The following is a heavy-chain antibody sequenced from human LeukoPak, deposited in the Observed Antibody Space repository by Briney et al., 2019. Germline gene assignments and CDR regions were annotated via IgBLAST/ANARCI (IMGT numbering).Heavy chain of an antibody. V-gene: IGHV1-18*01. J-gene: IGHJ5*02. D-gene: IGHD6-6*01. CDR1: GYTFTSYG. CDR3: ARVHRRAYSSSSQGFYP. Sequence: ASVKVSCKASGYTFTSYGISWVRQAPGQGLEWMGWISAYNGNTNYAQKLQGRVTMTTDTSTSTAYMELRSLRSDDTAVYYCARVHRRAYSSSSQGFYPWGQGTLVTVSS. CDR2: ISAYNGNT.